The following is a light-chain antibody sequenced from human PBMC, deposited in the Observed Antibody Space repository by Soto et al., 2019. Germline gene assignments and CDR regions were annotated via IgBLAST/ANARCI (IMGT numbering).Light chain of an antibody. Sequence: EIVLTQSPATLSLSPGERATLSCRASQSVSSFLAWYQQKPGQAPRLLIYDASIRATGIPARFSGSGSGTDFTLAISRLEPEDFAVYYCQQRSNWPPWTFGQGTKVEI. CDR3: QQRSNWPPWT. CDR1: QSVSSF. V-gene: IGKV3-11*01. J-gene: IGKJ1*01. CDR2: DAS.